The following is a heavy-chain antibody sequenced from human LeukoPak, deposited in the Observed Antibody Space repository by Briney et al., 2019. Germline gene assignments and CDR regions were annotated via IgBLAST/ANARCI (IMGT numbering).Heavy chain of an antibody. D-gene: IGHD1-26*01. J-gene: IGHJ2*01. CDR2: VSGSGDST. CDR1: GFTFRSYA. V-gene: IGHV3-23*01. CDR3: AKDRTVGASYWYFDL. Sequence: GGSLRLSCVASGFTFRSYAMSWVRQAPGKGLEWVSAVSGSGDSTYYADSVKGRFTISRDSSRNTLFLHMNTLRAEDTAIYYCAKDRTVGASYWYFDLWGRGTLVTVSS.